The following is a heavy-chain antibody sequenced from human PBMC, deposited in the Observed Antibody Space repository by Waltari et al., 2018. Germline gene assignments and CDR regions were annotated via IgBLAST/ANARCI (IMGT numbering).Heavy chain of an antibody. V-gene: IGHV1-2*02. CDR3: ARDGWNDVQNWFDP. CDR2: INPNSGRT. Sequence: QVQLVQSGAEVKKPGASVKVSCKASGYTFTGYYMHWVRQAPGQGLEWMGWINPNSGRTNYAQKFQGRVTMTRDTSISTAYMELSRLRSDDTAVYYCARDGWNDVQNWFDPCGQGTLVTVSS. CDR1: GYTFTGYY. D-gene: IGHD1-1*01. J-gene: IGHJ5*02.